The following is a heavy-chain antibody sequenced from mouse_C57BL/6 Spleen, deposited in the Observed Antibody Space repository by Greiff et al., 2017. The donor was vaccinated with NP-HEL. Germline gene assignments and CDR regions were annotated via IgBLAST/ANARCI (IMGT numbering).Heavy chain of an antibody. V-gene: IGHV3-6*01. J-gene: IGHJ4*01. CDR1: GYSITSGYY. Sequence: VQLKESGPGLVKPSQSLSLTCSVTGYSITSGYYWNWIRQFPGNKLEWMGYISYDGSNNYNPSLKNRISITRDTSKNQFFLKLNSVTTEDTATYYCARSPIYYDYYYAMDYWGQGTSVTVSS. D-gene: IGHD2-4*01. CDR3: ARSPIYYDYYYAMDY. CDR2: ISYDGSN.